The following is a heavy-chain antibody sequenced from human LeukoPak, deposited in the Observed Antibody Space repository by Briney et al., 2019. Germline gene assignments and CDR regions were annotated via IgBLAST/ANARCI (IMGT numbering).Heavy chain of an antibody. CDR2: IIPIFGTA. CDR1: GGTFSSYA. Sequence: ASVKVSCKASGGTFSSYAISWVRQAPGQGLEWMGGIIPIFGTANYAQKFQGRVTITADESTSTAYTELSSLRSEDTAVYYCARDPKGDYVWAYYFDYWGQGTLVTVSS. D-gene: IGHD3-16*01. J-gene: IGHJ4*02. CDR3: ARDPKGDYVWAYYFDY. V-gene: IGHV1-69*13.